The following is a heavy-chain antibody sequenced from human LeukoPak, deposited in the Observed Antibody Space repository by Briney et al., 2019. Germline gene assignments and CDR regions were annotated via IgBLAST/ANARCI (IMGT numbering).Heavy chain of an antibody. CDR1: GYTFTGYY. CDR2: INPNSGGT. J-gene: IGHJ5*02. D-gene: IGHD2-2*01. V-gene: IGHV1-2*02. CDR3: ARVPSLIVVVPAAISGNWFDP. Sequence: ASVKVSCKASGYTFTGYYMHWVRQAPGQGLEWMGWINPNSGGTNYAQKFQGRVTMTRDTSISTAYIELSRLRSDDTAVYYCARVPSLIVVVPAAISGNWFDPWGQGTLVTVSS.